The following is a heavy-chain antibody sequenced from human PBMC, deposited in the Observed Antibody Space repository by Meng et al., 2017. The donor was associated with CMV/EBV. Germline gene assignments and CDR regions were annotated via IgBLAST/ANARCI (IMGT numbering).Heavy chain of an antibody. Sequence: VKVSCKASGYTFTGYYMHWVRQAPGQGLEWMGWINPNSGGTNYAQKFQGRVTMTRDTSISTAYMELSRLRSDDTAVYYCARDIGLSQQWQSNDWFDPWGQGTLVTVSS. D-gene: IGHD6-19*01. J-gene: IGHJ5*02. CDR3: ARDIGLSQQWQSNDWFDP. CDR1: GYTFTGYY. V-gene: IGHV1-2*02. CDR2: INPNSGGT.